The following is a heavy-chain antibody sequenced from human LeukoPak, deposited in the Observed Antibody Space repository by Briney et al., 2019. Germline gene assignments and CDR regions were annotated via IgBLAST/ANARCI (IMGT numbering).Heavy chain of an antibody. CDR3: ARAAAGVIYYYYYMDV. CDR1: GYTFTSYG. J-gene: IGHJ6*03. CDR2: ISAYNGNT. V-gene: IGHV1-18*01. Sequence: ASVKVSCKASGYTFTSYGISWVRQAPGQGLEWMGWISAYNGNTNYAQKLQGRVTMTTDTSTRTAYMELRSLRSDDTAVYYCARAAAGVIYYYYYMDVWGKGTTVTVSS. D-gene: IGHD6-13*01.